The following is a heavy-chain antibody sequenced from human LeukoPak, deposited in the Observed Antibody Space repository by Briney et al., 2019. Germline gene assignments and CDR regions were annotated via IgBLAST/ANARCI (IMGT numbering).Heavy chain of an antibody. CDR2: IMRDGSAK. Sequence: GGSLRLSCAASGFTFSSSWMSWVSQAPGKGLEWVANIMRDGSAKYYVDSVKGRFTISRDNTKNSLYLQMNSLTAEDTAVYFCSTKVYWGQGSLVTVSS. J-gene: IGHJ4*02. CDR3: STKVY. V-gene: IGHV3-7*05. CDR1: GFTFSSSW.